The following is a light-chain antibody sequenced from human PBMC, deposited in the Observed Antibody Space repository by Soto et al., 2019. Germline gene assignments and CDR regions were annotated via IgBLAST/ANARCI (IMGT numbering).Light chain of an antibody. J-gene: IGLJ3*02. Sequence: QSALTQPRSVSGSPGQSVTFSCTGTSSDVGGYNYVSWYQQHPGKAPKLMIYDVSKRPSGVPDRFSGSKSGNTASLTISGLQAEDEADYYCCSYAGSYTVFGGGTQLTVL. CDR2: DVS. CDR1: SSDVGGYNY. CDR3: CSYAGSYTV. V-gene: IGLV2-11*01.